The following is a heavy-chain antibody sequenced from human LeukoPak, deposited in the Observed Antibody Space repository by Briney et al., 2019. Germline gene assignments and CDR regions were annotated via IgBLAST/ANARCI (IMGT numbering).Heavy chain of an antibody. D-gene: IGHD6-13*01. Sequence: GGSLRLSCAASGFTFSSYSMSWVRQAPGKGLEWVSYISSSSTIYYADSVKGRFTISRDNAKNSLYLQMNSLRAEDTAVYYCARGSAAAGFDYWGQGTLVTVSS. CDR2: ISSSSTI. J-gene: IGHJ4*02. V-gene: IGHV3-48*01. CDR3: ARGSAAAGFDY. CDR1: GFTFSSYS.